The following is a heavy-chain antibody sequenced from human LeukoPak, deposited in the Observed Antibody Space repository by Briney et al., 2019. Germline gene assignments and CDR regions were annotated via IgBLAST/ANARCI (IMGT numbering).Heavy chain of an antibody. CDR1: GGSISSYY. Sequence: SETLSLTCTVSGGSISSYYWSWIRQPPGKGLEWIGEINHSGSTNYNPSLKSRVTISVDTSKNQFSLKLSSVTAADTAVYYCASSIVVVAATRNYYFDYWGQGTLVTVSS. CDR3: ASSIVVVAATRNYYFDY. CDR2: INHSGST. D-gene: IGHD2-15*01. V-gene: IGHV4-34*01. J-gene: IGHJ4*02.